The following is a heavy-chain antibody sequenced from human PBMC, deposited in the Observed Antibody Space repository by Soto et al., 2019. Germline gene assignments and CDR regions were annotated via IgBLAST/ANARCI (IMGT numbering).Heavy chain of an antibody. V-gene: IGHV1-3*01. CDR1: GYTFTSYG. Sequence: ASVKVSCKASGYTFTSYGIHWVRQAPGQRLEWMGWINAANGDTKYSPKFQGRVTITRDTSASTAYMELSSLRSEDQAVYYCVRRHVSATGIDWFDPWGQGTLVTVS. CDR3: VRRHVSATGIDWFDP. J-gene: IGHJ5*02. CDR2: INAANGDT. D-gene: IGHD6-13*01.